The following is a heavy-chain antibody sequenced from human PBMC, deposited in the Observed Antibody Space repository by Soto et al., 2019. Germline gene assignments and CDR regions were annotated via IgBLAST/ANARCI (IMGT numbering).Heavy chain of an antibody. CDR1: GGSISSGGYY. Sequence: SETLSLTCTVSGGSISSGGYYWSWIRQHPGKGLEWIGYIYYSGSTYYNPSLKSRVTISVDTSKNQFSLKLSSVTAADTAVYYCASVVKVYGSGSYYKGLNWFDPWGQGTLVTVSS. V-gene: IGHV4-31*03. CDR3: ASVVKVYGSGSYYKGLNWFDP. D-gene: IGHD3-10*01. CDR2: IYYSGST. J-gene: IGHJ5*02.